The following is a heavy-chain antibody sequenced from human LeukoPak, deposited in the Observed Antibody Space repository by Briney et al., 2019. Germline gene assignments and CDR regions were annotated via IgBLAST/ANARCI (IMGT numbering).Heavy chain of an antibody. CDR1: GFTFSNYE. J-gene: IGHJ4*02. V-gene: IGHV3-48*03. D-gene: IGHD3-3*02. CDR2: INNGGISI. Sequence: GGSLRLSCVGSGFTFSNYEMNWVRQAPGKGLEWVSYINNGGISIYYAASVRGRFTISRDNAKNSLYLQVNSLRAEDTAVYYCATKAAGTSHFSHWGLGILVTVSS. CDR3: ATKAAGTSHFSH.